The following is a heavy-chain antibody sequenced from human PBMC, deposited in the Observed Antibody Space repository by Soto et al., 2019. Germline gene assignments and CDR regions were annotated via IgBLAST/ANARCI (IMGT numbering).Heavy chain of an antibody. D-gene: IGHD3-10*01. Sequence: QVQLEQSGAEVKKPGASVKVSCKASGYTFTAYYMHWVRQAPGQRLEWMGWINPSSGGTNYAQNFQGRVTMTRDTAIRPAYMELQRLTSHGTAVFYWAPPLGGVSNTWGGGFGPRGQGTLITV. V-gene: IGHV1-2*02. CDR3: APPLGGVSNTWGGGFGP. CDR1: GYTFTAYY. CDR2: INPSSGGT. J-gene: IGHJ4*01.